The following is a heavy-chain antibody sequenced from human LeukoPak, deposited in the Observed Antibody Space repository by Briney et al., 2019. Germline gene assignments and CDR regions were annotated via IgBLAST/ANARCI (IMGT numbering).Heavy chain of an antibody. CDR1: GFTFSSYA. D-gene: IGHD3-3*01. J-gene: IGHJ2*01. CDR3: ARDHYDLTWGQVAWYFDL. Sequence: PGRSLRLSCAASGFTFSSYAMHWVRQAPGKGLEWVAVISYDGSNKYYADSVKGRFTISRDNSKNTLYLQMNSLRAEDTAVYYCARDHYDLTWGQVAWYFDLWGRGTLVTVSS. CDR2: ISYDGSNK. V-gene: IGHV3-30-3*01.